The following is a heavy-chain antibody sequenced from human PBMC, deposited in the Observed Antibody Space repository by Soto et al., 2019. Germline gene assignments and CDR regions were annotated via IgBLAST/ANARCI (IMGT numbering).Heavy chain of an antibody. Sequence: EVQLVESGGGLVQPGGSLDLSCATSGFDFSGSAMHWVRQASGRGLEWLGRIRTKPNSYATIYAASVKDRFTISRDDSKKMVYLHMSGLKTEDTAVYYCARPISSGWFGPWGQGTLVSVTS. CDR1: GFDFSGSA. V-gene: IGHV3-73*01. J-gene: IGHJ5*02. CDR3: ARPISSGWFGP. D-gene: IGHD6-19*01. CDR2: IRTKPNSYAT.